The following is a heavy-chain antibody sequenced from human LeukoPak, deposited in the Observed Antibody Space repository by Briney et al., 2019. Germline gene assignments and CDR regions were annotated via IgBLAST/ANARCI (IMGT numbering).Heavy chain of an antibody. CDR1: GFTFSSYA. J-gene: IGHJ6*02. Sequence: GGSLRLSCAAPGFTFSSYAMSWVRQAPGKGLVWVSRINSDGSSTSYADSVKGRFTISRDNAKNTLYLQMNSLRAEDTAVYYCATVTYSGYYYYGMDVWGQGTTVTVSS. CDR2: INSDGSST. V-gene: IGHV3-74*01. CDR3: ATVTYSGYYYYGMDV. D-gene: IGHD4-17*01.